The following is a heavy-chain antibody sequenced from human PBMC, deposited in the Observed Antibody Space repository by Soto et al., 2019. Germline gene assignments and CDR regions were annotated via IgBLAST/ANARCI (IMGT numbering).Heavy chain of an antibody. CDR3: ARNSIAYFFDY. CDR1: GYTFTIYW. CDR2: IYPSDSDT. V-gene: IGHV5-51*01. Sequence: GESLKISWQVAGYTFTIYWIGWVRQMPGKGLERMGVIYPSDSDTRYSPSFQRQLTISAHHSITTAYLQWDSLKASDTAVYYCARNSIAYFFDYCGQGTLVTVSS. J-gene: IGHJ4*02. D-gene: IGHD6-6*01.